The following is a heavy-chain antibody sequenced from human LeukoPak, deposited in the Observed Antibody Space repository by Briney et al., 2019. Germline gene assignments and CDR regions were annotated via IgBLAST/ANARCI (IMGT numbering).Heavy chain of an antibody. CDR2: IIPNFGTA. CDR3: ARRSPGIAVAGDEGWFDP. CDR1: GGTFSSYA. J-gene: IGHJ5*02. Sequence: SVKVSCKASGGTFSSYAISWVRQAPGQGLEWMGGIIPNFGTANYAQKFQGRVTITTDESTSTAYMELSSLRSEDTAVYYCARRSPGIAVAGDEGWFDPWGQGTLVTVSS. V-gene: IGHV1-69*05. D-gene: IGHD6-19*01.